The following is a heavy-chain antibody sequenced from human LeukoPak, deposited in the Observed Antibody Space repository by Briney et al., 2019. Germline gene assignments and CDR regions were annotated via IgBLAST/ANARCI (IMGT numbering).Heavy chain of an antibody. CDR2: ISGSDGTS. J-gene: IGHJ4*02. V-gene: IGHV3-23*01. CDR3: AKSLGVGGYTRYKGFDQ. Sequence: GGSLRLSCAASRFTFSSYAMSWVRQAPGKGLEWVSSISGSDGTSHYADFVKGRFTISRDNSKNTLYLQMNSLRAEDTAAYYCAKSLGVGGYTRYKGFDQWGQGTLVVVSS. CDR1: RFTFSSYA. D-gene: IGHD3-16*02.